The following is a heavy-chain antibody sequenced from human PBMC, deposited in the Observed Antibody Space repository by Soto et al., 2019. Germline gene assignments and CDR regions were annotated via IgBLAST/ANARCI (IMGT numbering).Heavy chain of an antibody. CDR2: IIPILGIA. D-gene: IGHD2-15*01. CDR1: GGTFSSYT. CDR3: AREQVILGTYGMDV. V-gene: IGHV1-69*08. J-gene: IGHJ6*02. Sequence: VQLVQSGAEVKKPGSSVKVSCKASGGTFSSYTISWVRQAPGQGLEWMGRIIPILGIADYAQKFQGRVTITADKSTSTAYMELNSLRSEDTAVYYCAREQVILGTYGMDVWGQGTTVTVSS.